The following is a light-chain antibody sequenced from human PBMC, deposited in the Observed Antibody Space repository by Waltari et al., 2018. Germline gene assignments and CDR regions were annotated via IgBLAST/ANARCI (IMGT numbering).Light chain of an antibody. CDR2: GVS. J-gene: IGKJ2*01. Sequence: DIQMTQSPSSLSASVGHSVTITCRASHTISNHLIWYQHKPGQPPRLLIFGVSSLRGGVPSRFRGSGSETDFTLTISGLQPEDLATYYCQHSDGPSPFGQGTKLEIK. V-gene: IGKV1-39*01. CDR3: QHSDGPSP. CDR1: HTISNH.